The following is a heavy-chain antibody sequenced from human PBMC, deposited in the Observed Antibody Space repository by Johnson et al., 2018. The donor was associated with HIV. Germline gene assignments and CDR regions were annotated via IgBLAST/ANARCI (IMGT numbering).Heavy chain of an antibody. Sequence: QVQLVESGGGVVQPGRSLRLSCAASGFTFSSYGMHWVRQAPGKGLEWVSVIYSGGTTYYVDSVKGSFTISRDNSKNTLYLQMNSLRAEDTAVYYCAKAREYDTTGHDAFDIWGQGTMVIVSS. CDR3: AKAREYDTTGHDAFDI. D-gene: IGHD3-22*01. J-gene: IGHJ3*02. V-gene: IGHV3-NL1*01. CDR2: IYSGGTT. CDR1: GFTFSSYG.